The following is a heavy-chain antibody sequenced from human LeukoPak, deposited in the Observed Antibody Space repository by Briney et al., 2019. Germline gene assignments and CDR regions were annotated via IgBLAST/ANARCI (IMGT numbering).Heavy chain of an antibody. CDR1: GFTFSIYS. CDR2: ISSSSSYT. Sequence: GGSLRLSCAASGFTFSIYSMNWVRQAPGKGLEWVSSISSSSSYTYYADSMKGRFTISRDNAKNSLYLQMNSLRAEDTAVYYCAREEYGGAADYWGQGTLVTVSS. CDR3: AREEYGGAADY. J-gene: IGHJ4*02. D-gene: IGHD3-16*01. V-gene: IGHV3-21*01.